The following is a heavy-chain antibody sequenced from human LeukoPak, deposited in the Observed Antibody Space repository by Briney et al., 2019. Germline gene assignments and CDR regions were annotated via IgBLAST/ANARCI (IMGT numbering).Heavy chain of an antibody. V-gene: IGHV1-2*02. D-gene: IGHD4-23*01. J-gene: IGHJ4*02. Sequence: ASVKVSCKASGYTFTGYYMHWVRQAPGQGLEWMGWINPNSGGTNYAQKFQGRVTMTRDTSISTAYMELSRLRSDDTAVCYCAREVPVGPAAVYYFDYWGQGTLVTVSS. CDR1: GYTFTGYY. CDR2: INPNSGGT. CDR3: AREVPVGPAAVYYFDY.